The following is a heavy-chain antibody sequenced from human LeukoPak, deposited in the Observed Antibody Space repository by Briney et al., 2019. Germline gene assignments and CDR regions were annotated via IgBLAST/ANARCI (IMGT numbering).Heavy chain of an antibody. D-gene: IGHD6-6*01. CDR1: GFTLRNYW. CDR3: ARYSSSTGGASYYLDY. V-gene: IGHV3-74*01. Sequence: GGSLRLSCTASGFTLRNYWMHWVRQVPGKRLVWVSRISGDGSVTNYADSVQGRFTIARDNAKNTLYLQIDSLRSEDTAVYYCARYSSSTGGASYYLDYWGHGTLVTVSS. J-gene: IGHJ4*01. CDR2: ISGDGSVT.